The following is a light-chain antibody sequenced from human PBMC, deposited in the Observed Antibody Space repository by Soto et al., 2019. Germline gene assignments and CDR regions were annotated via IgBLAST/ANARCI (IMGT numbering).Light chain of an antibody. Sequence: EIVMTQSPATLSVSPGEGATLSGMASQSVSTHLAWYQQKPGQAPRLLIYGASSRATGIPNRFSGSGSGTDFTLTISRLEPEDFAVYYCQQYGNSPQTFGQGTKVDIK. J-gene: IGKJ1*01. CDR1: QSVSTH. CDR2: GAS. V-gene: IGKV3-20*01. CDR3: QQYGNSPQT.